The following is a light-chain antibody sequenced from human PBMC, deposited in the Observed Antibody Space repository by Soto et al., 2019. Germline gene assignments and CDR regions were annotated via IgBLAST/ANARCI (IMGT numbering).Light chain of an antibody. J-gene: IGLJ1*01. CDR1: SSDVGGYNY. Sequence: VLTQPASVSGAPGQSITISRTGTSSDVGGYNYVSWYQQHPGKAPKLMIYDVSNRPSGVSNRFSGSKSGNTASLTISGLQAEDEADYYCSSYTSSSTLPSYVFGTGTKVTVL. V-gene: IGLV2-14*01. CDR3: SSYTSSSTLPSYV. CDR2: DVS.